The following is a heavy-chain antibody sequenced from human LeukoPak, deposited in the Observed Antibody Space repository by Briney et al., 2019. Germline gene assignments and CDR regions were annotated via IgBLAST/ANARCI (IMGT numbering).Heavy chain of an antibody. J-gene: IGHJ4*02. CDR2: IYPDDSDT. Sequence: GESLRSSCKGSGYSFISYWIGWVRQMPGKGLEWMGIIYPDDSDTRYSPSFQGQVTISADKSISTAYLQWSSLKASDTAMYYCARGGIDSVMLTTERFDYWGQGTLVTVSS. V-gene: IGHV5-51*01. CDR1: GYSFISYW. CDR3: ARGGIDSVMLTTERFDY. D-gene: IGHD3-16*01.